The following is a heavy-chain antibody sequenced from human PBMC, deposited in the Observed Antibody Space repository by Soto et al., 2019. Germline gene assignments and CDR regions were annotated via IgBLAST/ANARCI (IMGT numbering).Heavy chain of an antibody. Sequence: QVQLVQSGAEVKKPGYSVKVSCKVSGGTFSSYAINWVLQAPGQGPEWMGNIVPIFGSAKYAQKLQGRLAMPADESTSTVYMELSSLRSEDSAVYYCTSGVGERDLELLADSWGQGTLVTVSS. CDR2: IVPIFGSA. J-gene: IGHJ4*02. CDR3: TSGVGERDLELLADS. V-gene: IGHV1-69*18. CDR1: GGTFSSYA. D-gene: IGHD1-7*01.